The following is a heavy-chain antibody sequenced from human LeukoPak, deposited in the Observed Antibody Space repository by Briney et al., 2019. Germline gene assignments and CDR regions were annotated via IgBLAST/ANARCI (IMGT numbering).Heavy chain of an antibody. J-gene: IGHJ3*02. CDR1: GYTFTSYD. V-gene: IGHV1-8*02. CDR3: ARGGMVRGVPAAFDI. CDR2: MNPNSGNT. Sequence: APVKVSCKASGYTFTSYDINWVRQATGQGLEWMGWMNPNSGNTGYAQKFQGRVTMTRDTSISTAYMELSSLRSEDTAVYYCARGGMVRGVPAAFDIWGQGTMVTVSS. D-gene: IGHD3-10*01.